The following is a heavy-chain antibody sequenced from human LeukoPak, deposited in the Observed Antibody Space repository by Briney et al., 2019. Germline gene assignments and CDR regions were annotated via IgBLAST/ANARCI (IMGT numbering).Heavy chain of an antibody. Sequence: SVKVSCKASGGTFSSYAIIWVRQAPGQGLEWMGGIIPIFGTANYAQKFQGRVTITTDESTSTAYMELSSLRSEDTAVYYCARGTADWSKFDYWGQGTLVTVSS. V-gene: IGHV1-69*05. CDR1: GGTFSSYA. CDR2: IIPIFGTA. J-gene: IGHJ4*02. D-gene: IGHD1/OR15-1a*01. CDR3: ARGTADWSKFDY.